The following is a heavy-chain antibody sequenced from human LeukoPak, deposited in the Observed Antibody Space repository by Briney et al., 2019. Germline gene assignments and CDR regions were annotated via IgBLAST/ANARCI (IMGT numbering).Heavy chain of an antibody. CDR2: ISGGGGST. V-gene: IGHV3-23*01. J-gene: IGHJ4*02. CDR3: AKFFDILTGYFDS. CDR1: GFSFSSYA. D-gene: IGHD3-9*01. Sequence: GGSLRLSCAASGFSFSSYAMSWVRQSPGKGVEWVSAISGGGGSTHYADSVKGRFTISRDNPKNTLYLQMNSLRADDTAVYYCAKFFDILTGYFDSWGQGTLVTVSS.